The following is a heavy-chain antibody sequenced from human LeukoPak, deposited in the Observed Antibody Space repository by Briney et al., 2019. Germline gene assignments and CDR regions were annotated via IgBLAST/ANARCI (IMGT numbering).Heavy chain of an antibody. D-gene: IGHD6-19*01. CDR3: ARAPIYSSGWYGDY. J-gene: IGHJ4*02. CDR1: GFTFDDYA. Sequence: GGSLRLSCAASGFTFDDYAMHWVRQAPGKGLEWVSGISWNSGSIGYADSVKGRFTISRDNAKNSLYLQMNSLRAEDTALYYCARAPIYSSGWYGDYWGQGTLVTVSS. CDR2: ISWNSGSI. V-gene: IGHV3-9*01.